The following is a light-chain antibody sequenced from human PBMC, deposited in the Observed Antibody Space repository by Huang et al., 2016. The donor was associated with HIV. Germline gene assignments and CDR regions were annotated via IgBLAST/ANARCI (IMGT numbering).Light chain of an antibody. Sequence: DIQMTQSPSSLSASVGDRVTITCRASQTISNSLNWYQQKPGKAPKRLGFAASSSQNGVPSRFSGSGSGTDFTLTISSLQPDEFATYYCQQSFDSPRTFGQGTRVEI. V-gene: IGKV1-39*01. CDR3: QQSFDSPRT. J-gene: IGKJ1*01. CDR1: QTISNS. CDR2: AAS.